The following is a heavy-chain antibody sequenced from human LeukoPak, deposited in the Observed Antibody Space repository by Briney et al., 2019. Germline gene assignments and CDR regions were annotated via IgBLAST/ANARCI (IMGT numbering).Heavy chain of an antibody. D-gene: IGHD3-22*01. Sequence: SEALSLTCTVSGGSISSYYWSWVRQPPEKGLEFIGYIYYSGNTNYNPSLKSRVTISVDTSKNQFSLKLSSVTAADTAVYYCARIDTSGYNGYSFDYWGQGTLVTVSP. J-gene: IGHJ4*02. CDR1: GGSISSYY. CDR3: ARIDTSGYNGYSFDY. CDR2: IYYSGNT. V-gene: IGHV4-59*12.